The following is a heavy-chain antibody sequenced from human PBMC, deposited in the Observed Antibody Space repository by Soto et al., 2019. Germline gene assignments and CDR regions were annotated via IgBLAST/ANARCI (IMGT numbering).Heavy chain of an antibody. CDR3: ARWEYYYGSGGLVY. D-gene: IGHD3-10*01. CDR1: GDSISSGDYY. V-gene: IGHV4-30-4*01. Sequence: SETLSPTCTVSGDSISSGDYYWSWIRQSPGKGLEWIGYIYYSGNTNYNPSLKSRVTISVDTSKNQFSLKLNSVTAADTAVYYCARWEYYYGSGGLVYWGRGALVTVSS. CDR2: IYYSGNT. J-gene: IGHJ4*02.